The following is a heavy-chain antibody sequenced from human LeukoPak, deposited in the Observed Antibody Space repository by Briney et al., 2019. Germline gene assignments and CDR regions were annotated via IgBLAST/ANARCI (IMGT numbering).Heavy chain of an antibody. CDR3: ARFIKRQDYGDY. CDR1: GASISTGTFY. D-gene: IGHD3-16*02. J-gene: IGHJ4*02. Sequence: PSETLSLTCTVSGASISTGTFYWGWIRQPPRRGLEWMGSIYYSGSTYYSPSLKSRVTISVDTSKNQFSLKMTSVTAADTAVYYCARFIKRQDYGDYWGQGTLVTVSS. CDR2: IYYSGST. V-gene: IGHV4-39*07.